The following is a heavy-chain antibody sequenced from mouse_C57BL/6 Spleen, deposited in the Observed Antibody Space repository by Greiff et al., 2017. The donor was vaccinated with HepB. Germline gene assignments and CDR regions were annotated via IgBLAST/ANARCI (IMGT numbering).Heavy chain of an antibody. CDR3: AEGHYDGYPMDY. Sequence: VQLQQSGPELVKPGASVKISCKASGYSFTGYYMNWVKQSPEKSLEWIGEINPSTGGTTYNQKFKAKATLTVDKSSSTAYMQLKSLTSEDSAVYYCAEGHYDGYPMDYWGQGPSVTVSS. CDR2: INPSTGGT. CDR1: GYSFTGYY. J-gene: IGHJ4*01. V-gene: IGHV1-42*01. D-gene: IGHD2-3*01.